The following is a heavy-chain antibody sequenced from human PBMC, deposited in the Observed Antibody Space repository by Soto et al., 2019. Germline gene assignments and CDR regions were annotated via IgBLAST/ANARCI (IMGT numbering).Heavy chain of an antibody. D-gene: IGHD2-8*01. CDR2: MNPNSGNT. CDR1: GYTFTSYD. CDR3: AYYCTNGVCRVPDAFDI. V-gene: IGHV1-8*01. J-gene: IGHJ3*02. Sequence: ASVKVSCKASGYTFTSYDINWVRQATGQGLEWMGWMNPNSGNTGYAQKFQGRVTMTRNTSISKAYMELSSLRFEDTAVYYCAYYCTNGVCRVPDAFDIWGQGTMVTVSS.